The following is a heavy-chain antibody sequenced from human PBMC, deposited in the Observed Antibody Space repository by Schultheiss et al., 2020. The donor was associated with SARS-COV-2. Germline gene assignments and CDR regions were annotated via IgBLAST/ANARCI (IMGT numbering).Heavy chain of an antibody. Sequence: SETLSLTCTVSGGSISSGDYYWSWIRQPPGKGLEWIGYIYYSGSTYYNPSLKSRVTISIDTSKNQFSLKLSSVTAADTAVYYCARSYSSSVKPFDPWGQGTLVTVSS. CDR2: IYYSGST. CDR3: ARSYSSSVKPFDP. V-gene: IGHV4-30-4*01. D-gene: IGHD6-6*01. CDR1: GGSISSGDYY. J-gene: IGHJ5*02.